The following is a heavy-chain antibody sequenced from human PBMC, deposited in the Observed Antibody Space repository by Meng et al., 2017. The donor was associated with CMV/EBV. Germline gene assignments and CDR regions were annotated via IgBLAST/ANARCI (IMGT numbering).Heavy chain of an antibody. D-gene: IGHD3-3*01. CDR2: ISSSGSTI. V-gene: IGHV3-48*03. J-gene: IGHJ4*02. Sequence: GESLKISCAASGFTFSSYEMNWVRQAPGKGLEWVSYISSSGSTIYYADSVKGRFTISRDNAKNSLYLQMNSLRAEDTAVYYCARGPWYYDFWSGYYTPFDFDYWGQGTLVTVSS. CDR3: ARGPWYYDFWSGYYTPFDFDY. CDR1: GFTFSSYE.